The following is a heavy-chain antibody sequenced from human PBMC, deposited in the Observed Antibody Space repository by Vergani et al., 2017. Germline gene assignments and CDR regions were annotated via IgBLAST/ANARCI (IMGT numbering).Heavy chain of an antibody. J-gene: IGHJ5*02. CDR1: GGSISSGGYY. CDR2: IYYSGST. Sequence: QVQLQESGPGLVKPSQTLSLTCTVSGGSISSGGYYWSWIRQHPGKGLEWIGSIYYSGSTYYNPSLKSRVTISVDTSKNQFSLKLSSVTAADTAVYYCARSGVVPASNWFDPWGQGTLVTVSS. V-gene: IGHV4-39*01. CDR3: ARSGVVPASNWFDP. D-gene: IGHD2-2*01.